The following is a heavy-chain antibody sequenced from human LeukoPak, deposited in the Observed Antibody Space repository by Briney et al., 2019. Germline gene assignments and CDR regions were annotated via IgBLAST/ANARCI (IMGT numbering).Heavy chain of an antibody. CDR1: DDSITMYY. CDR3: ARGRVSSSTWYSTYYYYFYMDV. D-gene: IGHD4-11*01. Sequence: SETLSLTCSVSDDSITMYYWTWIRQPPGKGLEWIGYVDHTGSTNFNPSLNGRVSISRDTSKNLFSLRLRSVTAADTAVYFCARGRVSSSTWYSTYYYYFYMDVWGEGTTVTVSS. J-gene: IGHJ6*03. V-gene: IGHV4-59*01. CDR2: VDHTGST.